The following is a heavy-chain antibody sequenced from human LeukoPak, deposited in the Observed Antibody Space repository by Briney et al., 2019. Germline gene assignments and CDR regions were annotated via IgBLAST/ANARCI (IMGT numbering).Heavy chain of an antibody. CDR3: ARLKDDVTKFDY. J-gene: IGHJ4*02. V-gene: IGHV3-7*01. CDR2: INQDVSRI. CDR1: GFSFSRYW. D-gene: IGHD2-8*01. Sequence: PGGSLRLSCAGSGFSFSRYWMAWVRQAPGKGLKWVASINQDVSRIHYVDSVKGRFTISRDNAKSSLFLQMTSLRVEDTAVYYCARLKDDVTKFDYWGQGTLVTVSS.